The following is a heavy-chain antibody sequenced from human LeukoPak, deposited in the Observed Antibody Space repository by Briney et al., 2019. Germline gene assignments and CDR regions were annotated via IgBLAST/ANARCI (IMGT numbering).Heavy chain of an antibody. J-gene: IGHJ4*02. Sequence: AGGSLRLSCAASGFAFNEAWMSWVRQAPGKGLEWVGRIKSKSDGGATDYAAPVKGRFSISRDDSKNTLYLQMNSLKTEDTAVYYCTRSLRWLQLPVDYWGQGTLVTVSS. V-gene: IGHV3-15*01. CDR3: TRSLRWLQLPVDY. CDR1: GFAFNEAW. CDR2: IKSKSDGGAT. D-gene: IGHD5-24*01.